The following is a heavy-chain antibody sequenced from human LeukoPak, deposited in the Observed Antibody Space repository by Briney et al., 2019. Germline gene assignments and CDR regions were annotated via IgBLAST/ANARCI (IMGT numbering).Heavy chain of an antibody. CDR1: GYSISSGYY. CDR3: AYSSGWNYYYYMDV. V-gene: IGHV4-38-2*02. Sequence: SETLSLTCTVSGYSISSGYYWGWIRQPPGKGLEWIGSIYHSGSTYYNPSLKSRVTISVDTSKNQFSLKLSSVTAADTAVYYCAYSSGWNYYYYMDVWGKGTTVTISS. D-gene: IGHD6-19*01. J-gene: IGHJ6*03. CDR2: IYHSGST.